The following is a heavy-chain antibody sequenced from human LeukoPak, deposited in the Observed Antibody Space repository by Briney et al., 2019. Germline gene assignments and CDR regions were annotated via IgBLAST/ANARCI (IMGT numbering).Heavy chain of an antibody. V-gene: IGHV4-61*02. CDR3: ARPRKATVVTPRVFGWFDP. D-gene: IGHD4-23*01. CDR1: GGSISSGSYY. CDR2: SYTSGST. J-gene: IGHJ5*02. Sequence: SQTLSLTCTVSGGSISSGSYYWSWIRQPAGKGLEWIGRSYTSGSTNYNPSLKSRVTIAVDTSKNQFSLKLSSVTAADTAVYYCARPRKATVVTPRVFGWFDPWGQGTLVTVSS.